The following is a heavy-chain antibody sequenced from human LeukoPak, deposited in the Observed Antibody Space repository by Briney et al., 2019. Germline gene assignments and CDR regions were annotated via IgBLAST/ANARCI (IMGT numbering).Heavy chain of an antibody. V-gene: IGHV1-18*01. CDR3: ARMYSGSLYDWFDP. Sequence: ASVKVSCKASGYTFTSYGISWVRQAPGQGLEWMGWISAYNGNTNYAQKLQGRVTMTTDTSTSTAYMELRSLRSDDTAVYYCARMYSGSLYDWFDPWGQGTLVTVSS. J-gene: IGHJ5*02. D-gene: IGHD1-26*01. CDR1: GYTFTSYG. CDR2: ISAYNGNT.